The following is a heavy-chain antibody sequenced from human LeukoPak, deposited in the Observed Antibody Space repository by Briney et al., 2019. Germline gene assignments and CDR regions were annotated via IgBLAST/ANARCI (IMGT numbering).Heavy chain of an antibody. CDR1: GYTFTSYY. D-gene: IGHD3-3*01. V-gene: IGHV1-46*01. CDR2: INPSGGST. Sequence: ASVKVSCKASGYTFTSYYMHWVRQAPGHGLEWMGIINPSGGSTSYAQKFQGRVTMTRDTSTSTVYMELSSLRSEDTAVYYCARDKSSLDFWSGYYIDYWGQGTLVTVSS. CDR3: ARDKSSLDFWSGYYIDY. J-gene: IGHJ4*02.